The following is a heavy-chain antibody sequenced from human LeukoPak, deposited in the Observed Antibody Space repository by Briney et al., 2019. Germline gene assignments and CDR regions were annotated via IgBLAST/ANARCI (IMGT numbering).Heavy chain of an antibody. CDR3: ARGKGELAAAGPYFDY. CDR1: GGSFSGYY. J-gene: IGHJ4*02. CDR2: ISQSGST. V-gene: IGHV4-34*01. Sequence: PSETLSLTCAVYGGSFSGYYWTLIRQPPGKGLEWLGEISQSGSTNYNPSLKSRLTLSVDTSKNQFSLNLTSMTAADTAVYYCARGKGELAAAGPYFDYWGQGTLVSVSS. D-gene: IGHD6-13*01.